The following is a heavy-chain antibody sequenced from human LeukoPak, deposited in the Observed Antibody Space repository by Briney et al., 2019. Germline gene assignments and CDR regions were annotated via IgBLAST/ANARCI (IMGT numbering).Heavy chain of an antibody. Sequence: PSETLSLTCAVSGGSISSNSYYWGWIRQPPGKGLEWIGGIYYSGSTYYNPSLKSRVTISVDTSKNQFSLKLSSVTAADTAVYYCARGFRIAAAGVGWFDPWGQGTLVTVSS. V-gene: IGHV4-39*01. J-gene: IGHJ5*02. CDR3: ARGFRIAAAGVGWFDP. D-gene: IGHD6-13*01. CDR1: GGSISSNSYY. CDR2: IYYSGST.